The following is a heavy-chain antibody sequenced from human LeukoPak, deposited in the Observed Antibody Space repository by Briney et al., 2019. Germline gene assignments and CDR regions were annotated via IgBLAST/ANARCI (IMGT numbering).Heavy chain of an antibody. V-gene: IGHV3-23*01. CDR3: AKADIVVVPAAMVPGFLEWLLFGPFDY. D-gene: IGHD2-2*01. J-gene: IGHJ4*02. CDR2: ISGSGGST. CDR1: GFTFSSYA. Sequence: GGSLRLSCAASGFTFSSYAMSWVRQAPGKGLEWVSAISGSGGSTYYADSVKGRFTISRDNSKNTLYLQMNSLRAEDTAVYYCAKADIVVVPAAMVPGFLEWLLFGPFDYWGQGTLVTVSS.